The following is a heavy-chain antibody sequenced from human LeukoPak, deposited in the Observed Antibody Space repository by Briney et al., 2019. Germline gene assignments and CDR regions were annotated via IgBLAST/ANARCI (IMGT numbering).Heavy chain of an antibody. J-gene: IGHJ5*01. CDR3: AREGVVVAATAQYNWFDS. D-gene: IGHD2-15*01. CDR1: GGSFSGYY. Sequence: PSETLSLTCAVYGGSFSGYYWSWIRQPPGKGLEWIGEINHSGSTNYNPSLKSRVTISVDTSKNQFSLKLSSVTAADTAVYYCAREGVVVAATAQYNWFDSWGQGTLVTVSS. CDR2: INHSGST. V-gene: IGHV4-34*01.